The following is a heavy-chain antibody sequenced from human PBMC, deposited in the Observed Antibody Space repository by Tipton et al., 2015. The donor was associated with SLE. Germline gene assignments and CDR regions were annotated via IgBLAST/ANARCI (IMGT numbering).Heavy chain of an antibody. D-gene: IGHD2/OR15-2a*01. CDR3: ARDRIKWYFDL. J-gene: IGHJ2*01. V-gene: IGHV3-23*03. Sequence: SLRLSCAVSGFTLSDYAMTWVRQAPGKGLEWVSGIYAGGKINVADSVRGRFSISRDNSKNTLYLQMNSLREADTAVYYCARDRIKWYFDLWGRGTLVAVSA. CDR1: GFTLSDYA. CDR2: IYAGGKI.